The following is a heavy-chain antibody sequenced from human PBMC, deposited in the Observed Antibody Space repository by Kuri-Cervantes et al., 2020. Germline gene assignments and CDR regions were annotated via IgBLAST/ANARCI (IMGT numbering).Heavy chain of an antibody. V-gene: IGHV5-51*01. D-gene: IGHD5-12*01. CDR3: ASHNYVDIVATDGRDYYYYGMDV. Sequence: GESLKISCKGSGYSFTSYWIGWVRQMPGKGLEWMGIIYPGDSDTRYSPSFQGQVTISADKSISTAYLQWSSLKASDTAMYYCASHNYVDIVATDGRDYYYYGMDVWGQGTTVTVSS. CDR1: GYSFTSYW. J-gene: IGHJ6*02. CDR2: IYPGDSDT.